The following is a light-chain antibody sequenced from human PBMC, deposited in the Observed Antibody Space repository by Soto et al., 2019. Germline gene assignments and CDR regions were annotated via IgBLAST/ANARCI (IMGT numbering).Light chain of an antibody. CDR2: DTS. V-gene: IGKV3-20*01. CDR1: QSVANNH. CDR3: HHYTRSPIFT. Sequence: EVVLTQSPGTLSLSPGERATLSCRASQSVANNHLAWYQQKPGQAPRLLIYDTSTRAAGIPDRFSGSGSVTDFTLTISRLEPEDFGVYFCHHYTRSPIFTFGPGTTVD. J-gene: IGKJ3*01.